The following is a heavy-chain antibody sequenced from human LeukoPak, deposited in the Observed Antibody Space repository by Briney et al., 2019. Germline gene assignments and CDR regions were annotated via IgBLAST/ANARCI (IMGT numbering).Heavy chain of an antibody. CDR2: INTNTGNP. Sequence: ASVKVSCRASGYTFTSYAMNWVRQAPGQGLGWMGWINTNTGNPTYAQGFTGRFVFSLDTSVSTAYLQISSLKAEDTAVYYCARDLVVGASSFDYWGQGTLVTVSS. V-gene: IGHV7-4-1*02. CDR1: GYTFTSYA. CDR3: ARDLVVGASSFDY. D-gene: IGHD2-15*01. J-gene: IGHJ4*02.